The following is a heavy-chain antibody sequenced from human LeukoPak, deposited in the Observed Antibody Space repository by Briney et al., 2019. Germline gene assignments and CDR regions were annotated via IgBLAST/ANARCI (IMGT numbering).Heavy chain of an antibody. CDR1: GFTFSSYW. Sequence: GGSLRLSCAASGFTFSSYWMSWVRQAPGKGLEWVANIKQDGSEKYYVDSVKGRFTISRDDSKNTLYLQMNSLRPEDTAVYYCAKGNVATTGRDAFDIWGQGTMVTVSS. V-gene: IGHV3-7*01. CDR3: AKGNVATTGRDAFDI. CDR2: IKQDGSEK. D-gene: IGHD5-24*01. J-gene: IGHJ3*02.